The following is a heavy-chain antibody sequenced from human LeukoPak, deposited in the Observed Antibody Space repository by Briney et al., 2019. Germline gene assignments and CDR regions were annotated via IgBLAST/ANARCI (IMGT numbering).Heavy chain of an antibody. Sequence: ASVKVSCKASGYTFTNYDINWVRQATGQGLEWMGWMNPNSGNIGYAQKFQSRVTMTRNTSISTAYMELSSLRSEDTAVYYCARGLGNDGIFDYWGQGTLVTVSS. D-gene: IGHD1-1*01. CDR3: ARGLGNDGIFDY. J-gene: IGHJ4*02. CDR1: GYTFTNYD. V-gene: IGHV1-8*01. CDR2: MNPNSGNI.